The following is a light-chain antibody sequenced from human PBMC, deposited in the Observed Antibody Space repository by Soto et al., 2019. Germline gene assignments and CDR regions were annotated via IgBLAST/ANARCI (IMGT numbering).Light chain of an antibody. CDR1: QGIGNY. V-gene: IGKV1-17*03. CDR2: GAS. J-gene: IGKJ1*01. CDR3: LQHNSYPRT. Sequence: DIQMTQSPSAMSASVGDRVTITCRASQGIGNYLAWFQQKPGKVPKRLIYGASNLQSGVPSRFSGSGSGTEFTLTISSLQPEDFVTYYCLQHNSYPRTFGQGTKVEIK.